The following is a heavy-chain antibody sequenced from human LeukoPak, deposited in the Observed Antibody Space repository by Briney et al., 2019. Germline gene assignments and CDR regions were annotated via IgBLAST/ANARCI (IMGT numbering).Heavy chain of an antibody. CDR2: IKHDGSEK. D-gene: IGHD3-16*01. CDR3: ARGFFYD. J-gene: IGHJ4*02. Sequence: GGSLRLSCMASGFTFSKYWMTWVRQNPGKGLEWVANIKHDGSEKYYVDSVKGRFTISRDNAKNSVYLQMNSLRDDDTAVYYCARGFFYDWSQGTLVTVSS. V-gene: IGHV3-7*03. CDR1: GFTFSKYW.